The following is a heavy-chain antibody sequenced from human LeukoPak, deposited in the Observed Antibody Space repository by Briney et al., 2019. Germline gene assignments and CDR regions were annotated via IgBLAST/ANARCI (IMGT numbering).Heavy chain of an antibody. D-gene: IGHD1-26*01. Sequence: GGSLRLSCAASGFTFSSYSMNWVRQAPGKGLEWVSSISSSSSYIYYADSVKGRVTISRDNAKNSLYLQMNSLRAEDTAVYYCARGRGWELLGGAFDYWGQGTLVTVSS. CDR1: GFTFSSYS. V-gene: IGHV3-21*01. J-gene: IGHJ4*02. CDR3: ARGRGWELLGGAFDY. CDR2: ISSSSSYI.